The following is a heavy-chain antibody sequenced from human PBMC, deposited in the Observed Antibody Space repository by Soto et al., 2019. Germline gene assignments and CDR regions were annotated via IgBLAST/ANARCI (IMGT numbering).Heavy chain of an antibody. D-gene: IGHD2-15*01. CDR2: VYHSGTT. Sequence: SETLSLTCTASCGSINNGDYFWGWIRQPPGKGLEWIGSVYHSGTTNYNPSLKSRVTISVDTSKNQFSLNLRSVTAADTAVYYCAKVVVGAPRHPDFDSWGQGTLVTVSS. CDR1: CGSINNGDYF. CDR3: AKVVVGAPRHPDFDS. J-gene: IGHJ4*02. V-gene: IGHV4-39*01.